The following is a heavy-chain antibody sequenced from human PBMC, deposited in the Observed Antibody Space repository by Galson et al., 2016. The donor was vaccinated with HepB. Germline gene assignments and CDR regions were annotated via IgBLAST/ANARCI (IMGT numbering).Heavy chain of an antibody. CDR3: ARLRGYHF. D-gene: IGHD5-12*01. V-gene: IGHV1-3*01. CDR2: INADSGST. J-gene: IGHJ3*01. CDR1: GYTFTSYT. Sequence: SVKVSCKASGYTFTSYTIHWVRQAPGQRLEWMGWINADSGSTRYSQKFQGSVTITRDTSASTAYLELNTRRSEDTAVYYCARLRGYHFWGQGTLVTVSS.